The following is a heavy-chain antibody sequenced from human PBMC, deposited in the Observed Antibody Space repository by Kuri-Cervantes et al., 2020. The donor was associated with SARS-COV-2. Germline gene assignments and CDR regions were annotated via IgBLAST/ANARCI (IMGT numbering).Heavy chain of an antibody. D-gene: IGHD3-9*01. V-gene: IGHV4-4*07. CDR2: IYTSGST. Sequence: ESLKISCTVSGGPISSYYWSWIRQPAGKGLEWIGRIYTSGSTNYNPSLKSRVTMSVDTSKNQFSLKLSSVTAADTAVYYCARDTYYDILTGYSPLGFDPWGQGTLVTVSS. CDR3: ARDTYYDILTGYSPLGFDP. CDR1: GGPISSYY. J-gene: IGHJ5*02.